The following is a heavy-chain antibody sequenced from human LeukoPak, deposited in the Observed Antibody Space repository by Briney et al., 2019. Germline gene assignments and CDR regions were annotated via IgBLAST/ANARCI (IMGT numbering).Heavy chain of an antibody. CDR3: PADVPTMVGIIDY. CDR1: GFTFSDAW. D-gene: IGHD4-23*01. V-gene: IGHV3-15*01. Sequence: KAGGSLRLSCAASGFTFSDAWMTWVRQAPGKGLEWVGRILSKTAGGATDYAAPVKGRFTISRDDSKDTLYLQMNSLKTEDTAMYYCPADVPTMVGIIDYWGQGTRVTVSS. CDR2: ILSKTAGGAT. J-gene: IGHJ4*02.